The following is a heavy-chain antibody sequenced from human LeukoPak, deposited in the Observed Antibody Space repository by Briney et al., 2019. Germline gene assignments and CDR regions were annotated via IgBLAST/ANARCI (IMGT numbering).Heavy chain of an antibody. V-gene: IGHV3-73*01. CDR2: IRSKANSYAT. CDR3: AKEVGSSGYFDAFDI. Sequence: PGGSLKLSCAASGFTFSGSAMHWVRQASGKGLEWVGRIRSKANSYATAYAASVKGRFTISRDNSKNTLYLQMNSLRAEDTAVYYCAKEVGSSGYFDAFDIWGQGTMVTVSS. J-gene: IGHJ3*02. D-gene: IGHD3-22*01. CDR1: GFTFSGSA.